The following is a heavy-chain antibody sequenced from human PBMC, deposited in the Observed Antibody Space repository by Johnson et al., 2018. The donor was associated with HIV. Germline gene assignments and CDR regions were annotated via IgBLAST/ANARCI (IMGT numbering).Heavy chain of an antibody. CDR1: QFTFSPYY. CDR2: VNPNGGRT. V-gene: IGHV3-25*04. D-gene: IGHD4-17*01. Sequence: QLVESGGGVVQPGGSLRLSCAASQFTFSPYYMNCVRQAPGNGLELVGQVNPNGGRTYLTDSGKDRFTISRDNSKNTLYLQMNSLRAEDTAVYYCAKDSTPWGGDHVGYAFDIWGRGTMVTVSS. CDR3: AKDSTPWGGDHVGYAFDI. J-gene: IGHJ3*02.